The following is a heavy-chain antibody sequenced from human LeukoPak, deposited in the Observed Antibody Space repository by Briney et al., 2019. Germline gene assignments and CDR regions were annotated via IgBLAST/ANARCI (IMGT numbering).Heavy chain of an antibody. CDR1: GYTFTGYY. CDR3: AMSIVAPSSFDD. J-gene: IGHJ4*02. CDR2: ISPNSGGT. V-gene: IGHV1-2*02. D-gene: IGHD1-26*01. Sequence: ASVKVSCKASGYTFTGYYIHWLRQAPGQGLEWMGWISPNSGGTNYAQNFQGRVTMTGDTSISTAYMELSRLRSDDTAVYYCAMSIVAPSSFDDWGQGTLVTVSS.